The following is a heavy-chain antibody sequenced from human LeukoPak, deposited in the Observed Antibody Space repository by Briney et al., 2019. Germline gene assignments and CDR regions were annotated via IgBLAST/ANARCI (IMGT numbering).Heavy chain of an antibody. CDR2: IYSGGST. CDR1: GFTVSSNY. J-gene: IGHJ3*02. D-gene: IGHD3-9*01. Sequence: GGSLRLSYAASGFTVSSNYMSWVRQAPGKGLEWFSVIYSGGSTYYADSVKGRFTIPRDNSKNTLYLQMNSLRAEDTAVYYCAIAYYDILSGSFFDSWGEGTMVTVSS. CDR3: AIAYYDILSGSFFDS. V-gene: IGHV3-53*01.